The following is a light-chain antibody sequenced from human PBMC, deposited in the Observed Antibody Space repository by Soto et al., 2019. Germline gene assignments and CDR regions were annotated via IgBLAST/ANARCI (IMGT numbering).Light chain of an antibody. CDR1: SSDVGGYNY. CDR3: SSYTSSSTPYV. Sequence: QSALTQPASVSGSPGQSITISCTGTSSDVGGYNYVSWYQQHPGKAPKLMIYDVINRPSGVSNRFSGSKSGNTASLTISGLQAEDEADYYCSSYTSSSTPYVFGTGTKVTVL. CDR2: DVI. V-gene: IGLV2-14*01. J-gene: IGLJ1*01.